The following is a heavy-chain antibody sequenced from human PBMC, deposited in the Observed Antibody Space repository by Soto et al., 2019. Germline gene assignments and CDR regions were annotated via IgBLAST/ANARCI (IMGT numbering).Heavy chain of an antibody. CDR2: ISAYNGNT. D-gene: IGHD2-15*01. CDR3: ARFFPPWVSEVVENSWSAP. V-gene: IGHV1-18*01. Sequence: ASVKVSCKASGYTFTSYGISWVRQAPGQGLEWMGWISAYNGNTNYAQKLQARVTMTTDTSTSTAYMELRSLRSDDTAVYYCARFFPPWVSEVVENSWSAPGGKGTPVPASP. CDR1: GYTFTSYG. J-gene: IGHJ5*02.